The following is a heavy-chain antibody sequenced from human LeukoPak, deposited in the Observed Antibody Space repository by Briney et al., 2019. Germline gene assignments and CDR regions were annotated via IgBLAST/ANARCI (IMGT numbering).Heavy chain of an antibody. CDR3: ARDDYDSSGYYYYYYYMDV. CDR1: GFTFSSYS. V-gene: IGHV3-21*01. J-gene: IGHJ6*03. Sequence: GGSLRLSCAASGFTFSSYSMNWVRQAPGKGLEWVSSISSSSSYIYYADSVKGRFTISRDNAKNSLYLQMNSLRAEDTAVYYCARDDYDSSGYYYYYYYMDVWGKGTTVTVSS. D-gene: IGHD3-22*01. CDR2: ISSSSSYI.